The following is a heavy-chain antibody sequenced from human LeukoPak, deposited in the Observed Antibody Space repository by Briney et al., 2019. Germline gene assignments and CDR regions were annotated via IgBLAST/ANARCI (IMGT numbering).Heavy chain of an antibody. Sequence: PGGSLRLSCAASGFTFSRYGMHWVRQAPGKGLEWVAVISYDGSKKYYADSVKGRFTISRGNSKNTLYLQMNSLRAEDTAVYYCAKDLADYCSGGSCYSLDFDYWGQGTLVTVSS. V-gene: IGHV3-30*18. D-gene: IGHD2-15*01. CDR3: AKDLADYCSGGSCYSLDFDY. CDR2: ISYDGSKK. J-gene: IGHJ4*02. CDR1: GFTFSRYG.